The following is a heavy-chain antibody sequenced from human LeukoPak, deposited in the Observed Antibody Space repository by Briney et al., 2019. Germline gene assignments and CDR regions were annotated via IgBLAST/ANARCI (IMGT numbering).Heavy chain of an antibody. Sequence: GGSLRLSCVVSEFTFAVSWVRQAPGKGLEWVSTVNGRGDDSFHADSVKGRFNISRDTSSNTLYLHMSSLRAADTAMYYCVKMKGPERRHCFDYWSQGTQLIVSS. V-gene: IGHV3-23*01. CDR2: VNGRGDDS. D-gene: IGHD1-1*01. CDR1: EFTFA. CDR3: VKMKGPERRHCFDY. J-gene: IGHJ4*02.